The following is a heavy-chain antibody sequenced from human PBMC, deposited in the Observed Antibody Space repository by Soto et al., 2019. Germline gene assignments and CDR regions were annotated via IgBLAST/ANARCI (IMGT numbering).Heavy chain of an antibody. J-gene: IGHJ3*02. Sequence: GDSLKISCKGSGYTFTSYWIGWVRQMPGKGLEWMGIIYPGDSDTRYSPSFQGQVTISADKSISTAYLQWSSLKASDTAMYYCARSFPEPRKDFDIWGQGTMVTVSS. V-gene: IGHV5-51*01. CDR3: ARSFPEPRKDFDI. CDR1: GYTFTSYW. CDR2: IYPGDSDT.